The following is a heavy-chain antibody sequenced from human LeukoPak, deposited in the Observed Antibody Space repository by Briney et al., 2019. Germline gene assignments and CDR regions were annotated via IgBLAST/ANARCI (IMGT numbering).Heavy chain of an antibody. CDR1: GFTFSSYS. D-gene: IGHD1/OR15-1a*01. CDR2: ISSSSSYI. V-gene: IGHV3-21*01. CDR3: ARDNNGDY. J-gene: IGHJ4*02. Sequence: GGSLRLSCAASGFTFSSYSMNWVRQAPGKGLEWVSSISSSSSYIYYADSVKGRFTISRDNSKNTLYLQMNSLRAEDTAFYYCARDNNGDYWGQGTLVTVSS.